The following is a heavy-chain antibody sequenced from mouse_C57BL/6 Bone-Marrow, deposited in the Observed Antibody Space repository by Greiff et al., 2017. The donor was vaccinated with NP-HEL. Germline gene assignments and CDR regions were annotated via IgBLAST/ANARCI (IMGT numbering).Heavy chain of an antibody. CDR2: INPYNGGT. Sequence: EVQLQQSGPVLVKPGASVKMSCKASGYTFTDYYMNWVKQSHGKSLEWIGVINPYNGGTSYNQKFKGKATLTVDKSSSTAYMELNSLTSEDSAVYYCARDPLLYYGSSYRYFDVWGTGTTVTVSS. CDR1: GYTFTDYY. V-gene: IGHV1-19*01. D-gene: IGHD1-1*01. CDR3: ARDPLLYYGSSYRYFDV. J-gene: IGHJ1*03.